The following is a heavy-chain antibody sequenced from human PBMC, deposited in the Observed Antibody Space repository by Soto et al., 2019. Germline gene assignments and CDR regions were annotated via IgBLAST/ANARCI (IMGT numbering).Heavy chain of an antibody. Sequence: GASVKVSSKASGGTFSSYAISWVRQAPGQGLEWMGGFIPIFGTANYAQKFQGRVTITADESTSTAYMELSSLRSEDTAVYYCANGDDVWSGPALYYYGMDVWGQGTTVTVSS. J-gene: IGHJ6*02. CDR1: GGTFSSYA. D-gene: IGHD3-3*01. CDR2: FIPIFGTA. CDR3: ANGDDVWSGPALYYYGMDV. V-gene: IGHV1-69*13.